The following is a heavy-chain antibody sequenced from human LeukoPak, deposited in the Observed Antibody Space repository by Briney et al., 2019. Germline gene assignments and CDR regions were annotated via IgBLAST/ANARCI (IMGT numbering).Heavy chain of an antibody. J-gene: IGHJ4*02. CDR3: TRVGYIDEGIDY. CDR2: IKQDGSKK. CDR1: GFSFSTYA. D-gene: IGHD5-24*01. V-gene: IGHV3-7*04. Sequence: PGGSLRLSCVASGFSFSTYAIHWVRQAPGKGLEWVANIKQDGSKKSYVDSVKGRFTISRDNAKNSLYLQMNSLRAEDTAIYYCTRVGYIDEGIDYWGQGTLVTVSS.